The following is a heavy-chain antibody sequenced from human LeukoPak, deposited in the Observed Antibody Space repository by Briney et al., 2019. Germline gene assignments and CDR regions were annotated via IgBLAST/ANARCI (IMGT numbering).Heavy chain of an antibody. V-gene: IGHV4-34*01. J-gene: IGHJ4*02. CDR1: GGSFSGYY. D-gene: IGHD1-26*01. CDR2: INHSGST. Sequence: SETLSLTCAVYGGSFSGYYWSWIRQPPGKGLEWIGEINHSGSTNYNPSLKSRVTISVDTSKSQVALKLSSVTAADTAVYYCARVVREVWDFDYWGQGTLVTVSS. CDR3: ARVVREVWDFDY.